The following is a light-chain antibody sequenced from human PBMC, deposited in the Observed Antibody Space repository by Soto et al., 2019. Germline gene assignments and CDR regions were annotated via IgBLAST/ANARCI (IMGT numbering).Light chain of an antibody. CDR2: DAS. J-gene: IGKJ2*01. CDR3: QQDNSYNT. V-gene: IGKV1-5*01. CDR1: QSISSW. Sequence: DIQMTQSPSTLSASVGDRVTITCRASQSISSWLAWYQQKPGKAPKLLIYDASSLESGVPSRFSGSGSGTEFTLTISSLQPDDFATYYCQQDNSYNTFGQGTKLEIK.